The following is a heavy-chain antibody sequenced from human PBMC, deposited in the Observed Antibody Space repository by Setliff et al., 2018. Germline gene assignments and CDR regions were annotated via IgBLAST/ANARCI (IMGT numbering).Heavy chain of an antibody. Sequence: ASVKVSCKTSGYSFTSHYMHWVRQAPGQGLEWMGIINPGGLTSSSTQKLQGRVTMTTDTSTNTAHMELRSLRSDDTAVYFCALSSLSLCSGGNCPNAFDVWGQGTLVTVSS. J-gene: IGHJ3*01. V-gene: IGHV1-46*01. CDR1: GYSFTSHY. CDR3: ALSSLSLCSGGNCPNAFDV. D-gene: IGHD2-15*01. CDR2: INPGGLTS.